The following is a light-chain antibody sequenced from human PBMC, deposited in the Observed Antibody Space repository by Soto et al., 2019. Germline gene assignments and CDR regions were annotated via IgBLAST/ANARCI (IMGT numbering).Light chain of an antibody. J-gene: IGKJ5*01. V-gene: IGKV3-15*01. CDR3: QQYNNWPSIT. CDR2: GAS. Sequence: EIVMTQSPTTLSVSPGQRASLSCMPSQSVSSNLAWYQQKPGQAPRLLIYGASTRATGIPARFSGSGSGTEFTLTISSLQSEDFAVYYCQQYNNWPSITFGQGARLEVK. CDR1: QSVSSN.